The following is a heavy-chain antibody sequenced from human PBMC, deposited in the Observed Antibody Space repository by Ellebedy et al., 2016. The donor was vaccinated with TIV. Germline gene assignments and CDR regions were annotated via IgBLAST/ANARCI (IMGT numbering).Heavy chain of an antibody. Sequence: GGSLRLXCAASGFTFSNYGMHWVRQAPGKGLEWVSAISSSGGSTYYADSVKGRFTISRDNSKNTLYLEMSSLRAEDTAVYFCAKMSFTYYFDKSGYYAPDYWGQGTLVTVSS. CDR3: AKMSFTYYFDKSGYYAPDY. CDR2: ISSSGGST. V-gene: IGHV3-23*01. CDR1: GFTFSNYG. D-gene: IGHD3-22*01. J-gene: IGHJ4*02.